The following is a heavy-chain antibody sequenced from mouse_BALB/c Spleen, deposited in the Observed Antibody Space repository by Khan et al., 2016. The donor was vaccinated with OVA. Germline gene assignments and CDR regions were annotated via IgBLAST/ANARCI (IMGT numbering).Heavy chain of an antibody. CDR1: GYSFTGYY. Sequence: LVKPGASVKISCKTSGYSFTGYYMHWVKQSHGKSLEWIGYISRYNGAATYNQKFKGKATFTVDTSSSTAYMQFNSLTSEDSAVSFLASSLLLWLYSLDYWGQGTSVTVSA. D-gene: IGHD2-2*01. CDR3: ASSLLLWLYSLDY. CDR2: ISRYNGAA. J-gene: IGHJ4*01. V-gene: IGHV1S34*01.